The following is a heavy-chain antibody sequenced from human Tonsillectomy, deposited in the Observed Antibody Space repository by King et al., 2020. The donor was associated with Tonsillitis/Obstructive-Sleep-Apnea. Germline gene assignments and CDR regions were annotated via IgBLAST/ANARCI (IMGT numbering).Heavy chain of an antibody. Sequence: QLVQSGAEVKKPGASVKVSCKASGYTFKSYGISWVRQAPGQGLDWMGWISAYNGNTNYAQKLQGRVTMTTDTSTVTVHMELRSLGSDDTAVYYCERGGGISALDIWGQGTMVTVSS. CDR3: ERGGGISALDI. D-gene: IGHD3-3*01. CDR1: GYTFKSYG. CDR2: ISAYNGNT. J-gene: IGHJ3*02. V-gene: IGHV1-18*01.